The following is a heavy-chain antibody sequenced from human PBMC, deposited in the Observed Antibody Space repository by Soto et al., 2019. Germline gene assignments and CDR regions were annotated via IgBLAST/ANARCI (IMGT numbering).Heavy chain of an antibody. CDR2: IIPIFGTA. J-gene: IGHJ4*02. D-gene: IGHD3-10*01. Sequence: QVQLVQSGAEVKKPGSSVKVSCKASGGTFSSYAISWVRQAPGQGLEWMGGIIPIFGTANYAQKFQGRGTMTEDHSTSTAYKERSSLGSEDTAVYYCAGERDEGCASREYGYWGQGTLVNVSS. CDR1: GGTFSSYA. V-gene: IGHV1-69*12. CDR3: AGERDEGCASREYGY.